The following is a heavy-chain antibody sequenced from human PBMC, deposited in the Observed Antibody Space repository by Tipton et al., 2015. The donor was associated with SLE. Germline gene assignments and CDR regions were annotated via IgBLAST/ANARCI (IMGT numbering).Heavy chain of an antibody. CDR2: IYYSGST. CDR1: GGSISSSSYY. J-gene: IGHJ4*02. Sequence: TLSLTCTVSGGSISSSSYYWGWIRQPPGKGLEWIGSIYYSGSTYYNPSLKSRVTISVDTSKNQFSLKLSSVTAADTAVYYCAREAGIQFYDYWGQGTLVTVSS. CDR3: AREAGIQFYDY. V-gene: IGHV4-39*07. D-gene: IGHD5-18*01.